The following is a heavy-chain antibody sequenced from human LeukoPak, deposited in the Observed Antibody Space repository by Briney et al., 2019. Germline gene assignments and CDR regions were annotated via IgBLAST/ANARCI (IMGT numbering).Heavy chain of an antibody. J-gene: IGHJ4*02. CDR3: ARDHTPYYDILTGYYLPAS. V-gene: IGHV1-18*01. CDR2: ISAYNGNT. CDR1: GYTFTSYG. D-gene: IGHD3-9*01. Sequence: GASVKVSCKASGYTFTSYGISWVRQAPGQGLEWMGWISAYNGNTNYAQKLQGRVTMTTDTSTSTAYMELRSLRSDDTAVYYCARDHTPYYDILTGYYLPASWGQGTLVTVSS.